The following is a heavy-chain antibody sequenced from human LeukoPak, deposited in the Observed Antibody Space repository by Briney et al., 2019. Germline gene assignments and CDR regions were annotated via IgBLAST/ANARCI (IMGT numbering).Heavy chain of an antibody. CDR3: ARVDSFVVVTAIPSDAFDI. D-gene: IGHD2-21*02. CDR2: IYYSGST. Sequence: PSQTLSLTCTVSGGSVSSSSYYWGWIRQPPGKGLEWIGSIYYSGSTYYNPSLKSRVTISVDTSKNQFSLKLSSVTAADTAVYYCARVDSFVVVTAIPSDAFDIWGQGTMVTVSS. V-gene: IGHV4-39*07. J-gene: IGHJ3*02. CDR1: GGSVSSSSYY.